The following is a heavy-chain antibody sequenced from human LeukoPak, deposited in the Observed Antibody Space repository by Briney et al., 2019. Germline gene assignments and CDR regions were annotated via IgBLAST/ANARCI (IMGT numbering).Heavy chain of an antibody. V-gene: IGHV4-59*01. CDR2: IYYSGST. CDR3: ARGRDGYIFDY. CDR1: GGSISSYY. D-gene: IGHD5-24*01. J-gene: IGHJ4*02. Sequence: SETPSLTCTVSGGSISSYYWSWIRQPPGKGLEWIGYIYYSGSTNYNPSLKSRVTISVDTSKNQFSLKLSSVTAADTAVYYCARGRDGYIFDYWGQGTLVTVSS.